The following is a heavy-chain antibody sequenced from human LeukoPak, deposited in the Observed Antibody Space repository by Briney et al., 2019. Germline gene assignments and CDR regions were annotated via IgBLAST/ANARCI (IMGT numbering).Heavy chain of an antibody. CDR3: SRDDTLGGGDYHHYSMDV. J-gene: IGHJ6*03. CDR2: TYYRSKWYN. V-gene: IGHV6-1*01. Sequence: SQTLSLTCAISGDSVSSNSAAWNWIRQSPSRGLEWLGRTYYRSKWYNDYALSVKSRITINPDTSKNQFSLKLNAVTPEDRAVYYCSRDDTLGGGDYHHYSMDVWGKGTTVTVSS. D-gene: IGHD3-16*01. CDR1: GDSVSSNSAA.